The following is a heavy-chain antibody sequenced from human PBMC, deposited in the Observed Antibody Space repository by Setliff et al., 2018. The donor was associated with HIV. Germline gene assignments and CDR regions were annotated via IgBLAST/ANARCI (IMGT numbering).Heavy chain of an antibody. V-gene: IGHV4-34*01. D-gene: IGHD3-22*01. CDR1: GESFSGYY. J-gene: IGHJ6*02. CDR2: INHRGST. Sequence: PSETLSLTCAVYGESFSGYYWNWIRQPPGKGLEWIGEINHRGSTNYNPSLKSRVTMSVDTSKNQFSLKLNSVTAADTAVYYCARGRTSSGYYGVTGYGMDVWGQGTTVTVSS. CDR3: ARGRTSSGYYGVTGYGMDV.